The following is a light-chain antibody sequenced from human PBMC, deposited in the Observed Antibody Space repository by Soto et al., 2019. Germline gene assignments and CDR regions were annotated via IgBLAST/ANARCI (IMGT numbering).Light chain of an antibody. CDR1: QSISSW. J-gene: IGKJ3*01. CDR2: DAS. Sequence: IRMTQSPSTLSASVGDRVTITCRASQSISSWLAWYQQKPGKAPKLLIYDASSLESGVPSRFSGSGSGTEFTLTISSLQPDDFAPYYCQQDNSYFGPGTKVDIK. V-gene: IGKV1-5*01. CDR3: QQDNSY.